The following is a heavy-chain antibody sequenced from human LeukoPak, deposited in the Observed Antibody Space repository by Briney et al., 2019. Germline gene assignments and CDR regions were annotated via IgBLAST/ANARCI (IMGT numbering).Heavy chain of an antibody. D-gene: IGHD5-24*01. CDR3: ARGSREMATIFES. CDR1: GGSISSYF. CDR2: MYTSGST. J-gene: IGHJ4*02. V-gene: IGHV4-4*07. Sequence: SQTLSLTCSVSGGSISSYFWNWIRQPAGKGLEWIGRMYTSGSTNYNPSLKSRVTMSVDTSKNQFSLKLSSVTAADTAVYYCARGSREMATIFESWGQGTLVTVSS.